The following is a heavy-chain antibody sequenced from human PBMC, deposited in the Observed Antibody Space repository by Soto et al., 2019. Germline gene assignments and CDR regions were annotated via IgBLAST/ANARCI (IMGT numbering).Heavy chain of an antibody. V-gene: IGHV1-18*01. CDR2: ISVDNGNT. CDR1: GYTFTDYD. CDR3: ARTSVSNYNWFDP. D-gene: IGHD4-4*01. J-gene: IGHJ5*02. Sequence: QGQLVQSGAEVKKPGASVKVSCKASGYTFTDYDISWVRQALGQGLEWMGWISVDNGNTKYVESLQGRVTMTTDTSSSTAYLEVRSLRSDDTAVYYCARTSVSNYNWFDPWGQGTLVAVSS.